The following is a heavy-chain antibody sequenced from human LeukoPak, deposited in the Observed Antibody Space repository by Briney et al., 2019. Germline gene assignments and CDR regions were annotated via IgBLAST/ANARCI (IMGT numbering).Heavy chain of an antibody. CDR3: ARAQYTNSWTDY. J-gene: IGHJ4*02. Sequence: GGSLRLSCAASGFTFSNYWMHWVRQTPGKGLVRVSRINSDGSTTSYADSVKGRFTISRDNAKNTLFLQMNSLRAEDTAVYYCARAQYTNSWTDYWGQGTLVTVSS. V-gene: IGHV3-74*01. CDR1: GFTFSNYW. D-gene: IGHD6-13*01. CDR2: INSDGSTT.